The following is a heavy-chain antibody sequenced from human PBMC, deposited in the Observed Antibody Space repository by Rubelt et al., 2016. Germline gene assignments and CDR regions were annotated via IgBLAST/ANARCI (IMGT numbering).Heavy chain of an antibody. D-gene: IGHD6-13*01. CDR2: IYYSGST. V-gene: IGHV4-34*11. CDR1: GGSFSGYY. Sequence: QVQLQQWGAGLLKPSETLSLTCAVYGGSFSGYYWSWIRQPPGKGLEWIGYIYYSGSTNYNPSLKSRVTISVDTSKNQFSLKLSSVTAADTAVYYCARVVAAAGTSYYGMDVWGQGTTVTVSS. J-gene: IGHJ6*02. CDR3: ARVVAAAGTSYYGMDV.